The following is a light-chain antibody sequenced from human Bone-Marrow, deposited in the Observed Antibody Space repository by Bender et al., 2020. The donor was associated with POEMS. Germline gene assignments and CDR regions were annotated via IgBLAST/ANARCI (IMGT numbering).Light chain of an antibody. Sequence: LTQPPSVSVSPAQTASISCSGTSSDVGDFNYVSWYQCHPGKAPKLMIYDVINRPSGVSTRFSGSKSGTSASLAITGLQSDDEAIYFCVAWDASLNGWVFGGGTKLTVL. V-gene: IGLV2-11*01. J-gene: IGLJ3*02. CDR3: VAWDASLNGWV. CDR1: SSDVGDFNY. CDR2: DVI.